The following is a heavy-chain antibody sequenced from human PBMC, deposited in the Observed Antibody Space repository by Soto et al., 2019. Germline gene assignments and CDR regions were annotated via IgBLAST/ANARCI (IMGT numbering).Heavy chain of an antibody. CDR3: AKSTYYDSSGYYYVERGFDY. J-gene: IGHJ4*02. Sequence: GGSLRLSCAASGFTFSSYAMSWVRQAPGKGLEWVSAISGSGGSTYYADSVKGRFTISRDNSKNTLYLQMNSLRAEDTAVYYCAKSTYYDSSGYYYVERGFDYWGQGTLVTVSS. CDR1: GFTFSSYA. V-gene: IGHV3-23*01. CDR2: ISGSGGST. D-gene: IGHD3-22*01.